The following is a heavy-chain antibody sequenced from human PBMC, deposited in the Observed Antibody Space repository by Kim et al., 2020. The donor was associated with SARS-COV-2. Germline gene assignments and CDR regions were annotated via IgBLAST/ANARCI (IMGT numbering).Heavy chain of an antibody. V-gene: IGHV4-59*01. CDR3: AGTYSSSWYRVYYMDV. D-gene: IGHD6-13*01. CDR2: IYYSGST. Sequence: SETLSLTCTVSGGSISSYYWSWIRQPPGKGLEWIGYIYYSGSTNYNPSLKSRVTISVDTSKNQFSLKLSSVTAADTAVYYCAGTYSSSWYRVYYMDVWG. J-gene: IGHJ6*03. CDR1: GGSISSYY.